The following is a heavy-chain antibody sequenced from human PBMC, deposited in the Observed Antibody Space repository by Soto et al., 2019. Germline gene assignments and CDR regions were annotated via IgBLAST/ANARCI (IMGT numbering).Heavy chain of an antibody. CDR2: IIPIFGTA. CDR3: ARDFYYDSSGYTIYFDY. Sequence: ASVKVSCKASGYTFTGYYMHWVRQAPGQGLEWMGGIIPIFGTANYAQKFQGRVTITADESTSTAYMELSSLRSEDTAVYYCARDFYYDSSGYTIYFDYWGQGTLVTVSS. D-gene: IGHD3-22*01. V-gene: IGHV1-69*13. J-gene: IGHJ4*02. CDR1: GYTFTGYY.